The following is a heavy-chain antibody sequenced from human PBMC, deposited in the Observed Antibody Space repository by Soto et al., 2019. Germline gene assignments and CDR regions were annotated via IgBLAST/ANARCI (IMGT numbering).Heavy chain of an antibody. Sequence: SETLSLTCTVSGGSISSSSYYWGWIRQPPGKGLEWIGNVYYGGSTYYNPSLKSRVTISVETSKSQFSLKLSSVTAADAAVYYCAGGDYYHSSGYYFYYYTMDVWGQGTTVTVSS. CDR2: VYYGGST. J-gene: IGHJ6*02. CDR3: AGGDYYHSSGYYFYYYTMDV. D-gene: IGHD3-22*01. V-gene: IGHV4-39*01. CDR1: GGSISSSSYY.